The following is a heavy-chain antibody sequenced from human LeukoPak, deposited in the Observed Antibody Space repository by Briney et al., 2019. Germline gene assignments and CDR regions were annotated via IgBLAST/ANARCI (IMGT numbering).Heavy chain of an antibody. Sequence: SETLSLTCTVSGGSINSYYWSWIRQPPGKGLEWIGYVSDTGSTNYNPSLKSRVTISVDTSKNQFYLKLTSVAAADTAVYYCARTTTTFDDWGHGTLVTVSS. V-gene: IGHV4-59*01. CDR1: GGSINSYY. CDR3: ARTTTTFDD. D-gene: IGHD4-11*01. CDR2: VSDTGST. J-gene: IGHJ4*01.